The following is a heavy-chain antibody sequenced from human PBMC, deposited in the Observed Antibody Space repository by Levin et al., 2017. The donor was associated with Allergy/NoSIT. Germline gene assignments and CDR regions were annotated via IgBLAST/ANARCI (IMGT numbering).Heavy chain of an antibody. CDR1: GFTFSNYA. Sequence: GESLKISCAASGFTFSNYAMDWVRQAPGKGLEWVSTISGSGGSTYYADSVKGRFTISRDNSKNTLYLQMNSLRAEDTAVYYCATRSSGYLDYWGQGTLVTVSS. V-gene: IGHV3-23*01. D-gene: IGHD3-22*01. CDR2: ISGSGGST. J-gene: IGHJ4*02. CDR3: ATRSSGYLDY.